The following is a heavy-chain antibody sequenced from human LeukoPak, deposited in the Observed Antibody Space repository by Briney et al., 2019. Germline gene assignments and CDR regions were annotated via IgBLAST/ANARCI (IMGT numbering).Heavy chain of an antibody. CDR3: TRDTLRGETYYYDCSGYYYFAY. Sequence: GGSLRLSCTASGFTFGDYAMSWVRQAPGKGLEWVCIISRKGYGGSTEYAASAKGRFTISRDDSKSIAYLQMNSLKTEDTPVSYCTRDTLRGETYYYDCSGYYYFAYWRQGTLVTVSS. CDR2: ISRKGYGGST. J-gene: IGHJ4*02. D-gene: IGHD3-22*01. CDR1: GFTFGDYA. V-gene: IGHV3-49*04.